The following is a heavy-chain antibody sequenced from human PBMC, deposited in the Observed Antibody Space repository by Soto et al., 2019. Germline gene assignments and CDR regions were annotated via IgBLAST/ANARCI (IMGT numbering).Heavy chain of an antibody. CDR1: GFTFSNAW. V-gene: IGHV3-15*07. CDR3: TTEGGCSSDRCDYYYYGMDV. CDR2: IRSNRDGGTT. J-gene: IGHJ6*02. D-gene: IGHD2-15*01. Sequence: PGGSLRLSCAASGFTFSNAWMNWVRQAPGKGLEWVGRIRSNRDGGTTDYAAPVNGRFTISRDDSKNTLSLQMNSLKSEDTAVYYCTTEGGCSSDRCDYYYYGMDVWGQGTTVTVSS.